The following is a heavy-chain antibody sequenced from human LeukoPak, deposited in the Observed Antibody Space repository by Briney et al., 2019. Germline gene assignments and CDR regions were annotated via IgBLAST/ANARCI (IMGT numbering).Heavy chain of an antibody. J-gene: IGHJ4*02. Sequence: ASVKVSCKASGYTSTSYGISWVRQAPGQGLEWMGWISAYNGNTNYAQKLQGRVTMTTDTSTSTAYMELRSLRSDDTAVYYCARVKEGFIAARPGNYWGQGTLVTVSS. D-gene: IGHD6-6*01. CDR2: ISAYNGNT. CDR3: ARVKEGFIAARPGNY. V-gene: IGHV1-18*01. CDR1: GYTSTSYG.